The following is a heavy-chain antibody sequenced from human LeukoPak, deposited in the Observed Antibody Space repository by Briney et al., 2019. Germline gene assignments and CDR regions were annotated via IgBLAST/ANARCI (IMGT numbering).Heavy chain of an antibody. J-gene: IGHJ3*02. D-gene: IGHD3-10*01. CDR2: IYYSGTT. V-gene: IGHV4-59*08. CDR1: GGSLNSYF. Sequence: SETLSLTCTVSGGSLNSYFWSWIRQPPGKGLEWIGHIYYSGTTNYNPSLQSRFTISVDTSKNQFSLKLSSVTAADTAVYYCARGVLRGAALDAFDIWGQGTMVTVSS. CDR3: ARGVLRGAALDAFDI.